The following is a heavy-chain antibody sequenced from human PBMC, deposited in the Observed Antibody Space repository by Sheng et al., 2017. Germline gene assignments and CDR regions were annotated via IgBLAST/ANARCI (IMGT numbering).Heavy chain of an antibody. D-gene: IGHD1-26*01. CDR2: INHSGST. J-gene: IGHJ4*02. CDR3: ARDWVVGATRGTFDY. V-gene: IGHV4-34*01. CDR1: GGSFSGYY. Sequence: QVQLQQWGAGLLKPSETLSLTCAVYGGSFSGYYWSWIRQPPGKGLEWIGEINHSGSTNYNPSLKSRVTISVDTSKNQFSLKLSSVTAADTAVYYCARDWVVGATRGTFDYWGQGTLVTVSS.